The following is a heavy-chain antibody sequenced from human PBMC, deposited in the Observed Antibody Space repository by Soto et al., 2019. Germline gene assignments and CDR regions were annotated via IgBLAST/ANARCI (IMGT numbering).Heavy chain of an antibody. CDR1: GGTFSTYP. CDR2: FIPLFGTT. CDR3: ARGATHGSSWYFWFDP. V-gene: IGHV1-69*01. J-gene: IGHJ5*02. D-gene: IGHD6-13*01. Sequence: QVQLVQSGAEVRMPGSSGKVSCKASGGTFSTYPINWVRQAPGQGLEWMGGFIPLFGTTNYAQKFKGRVTITADESTSTAYMELSSLRAEDAAVYYCARGATHGSSWYFWFDPWGQGTLVTVSS.